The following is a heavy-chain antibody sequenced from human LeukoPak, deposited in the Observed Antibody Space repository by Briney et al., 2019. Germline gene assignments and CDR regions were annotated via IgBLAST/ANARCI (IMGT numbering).Heavy chain of an antibody. CDR1: GFTFSSYS. CDR2: IDFTSRYI. J-gene: IGHJ4*02. D-gene: IGHD6-13*01. CDR3: AKDRNRKYSSSCYDY. V-gene: IGHV3-21*01. Sequence: GGSLRLSCAGSGFTFSSYSMNWVRPAPGKGLEWVSSIDFTSRYIYNADSVKGRFTTSRDNAKNSLDLQMNSLKVEDTAVYYCAKDRNRKYSSSCYDYWGQGTLVTVSS.